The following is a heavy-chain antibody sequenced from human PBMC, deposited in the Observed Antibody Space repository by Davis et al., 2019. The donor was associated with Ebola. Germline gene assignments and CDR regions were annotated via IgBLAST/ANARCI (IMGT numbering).Heavy chain of an antibody. D-gene: IGHD3-3*01. CDR1: GFTFSSYS. V-gene: IGHV3-21*05. J-gene: IGHJ4*02. CDR3: ARDFGVLGATDLFDY. CDR2: ISSSASYK. Sequence: GESLKISCAASGFTFSSYSMNWVRQAPGKGPEWVSSISSSASYKNYADSVKGRFTISRDDAKKSLYLQMDSLRAEDTAVYYCARDFGVLGATDLFDYWGQGTLVTVSS.